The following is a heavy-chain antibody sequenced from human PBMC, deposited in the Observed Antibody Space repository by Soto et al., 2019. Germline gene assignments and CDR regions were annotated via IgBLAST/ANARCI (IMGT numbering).Heavy chain of an antibody. Sequence: GESLKISCQCSGYTFSNFWLAWVRQLPGKGLEYMGIIYPGDSETRYSPSFHGKVTISADRSIGTAYLQWSSLEASDSDFYFCARSPRSSTYFDYWGQGALVTVSS. CDR2: IYPGDSET. D-gene: IGHD6-13*01. CDR1: GYTFSNFW. CDR3: ARSPRSSTYFDY. J-gene: IGHJ4*02. V-gene: IGHV5-51*01.